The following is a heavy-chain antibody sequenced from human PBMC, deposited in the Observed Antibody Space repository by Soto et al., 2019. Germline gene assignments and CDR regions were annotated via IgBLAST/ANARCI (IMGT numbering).Heavy chain of an antibody. J-gene: IGHJ4*02. V-gene: IGHV1-3*01. CDR3: ARVRGSTMVRGVIFPPDY. CDR2: INAGNGNT. D-gene: IGHD3-10*01. Sequence: ASVKVSCKAAGYTFTSYAMHWVRQAPGQRLEWMGWINAGNGNTKYSQKFQGRVTITRDTSASTAYMELSRLRAEDTAVYYCARVRGSTMVRGVIFPPDYWSQGTLATVSS. CDR1: GYTFTSYA.